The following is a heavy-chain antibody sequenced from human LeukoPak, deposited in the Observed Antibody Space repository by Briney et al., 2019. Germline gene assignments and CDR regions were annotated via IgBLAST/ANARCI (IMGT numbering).Heavy chain of an antibody. V-gene: IGHV3-23*01. Sequence: PGGSLRLSCTASGFAFSNYGMNWVRQTPGKGLEWVSAISAGGSSTHYADSVKGRFTTSRDDAKNTLFLQMNSLRAEDTAVYYCTRDFDFSSAIWGQGTLVTVSS. D-gene: IGHD3-3*01. CDR3: TRDFDFSSAI. CDR1: GFAFSNYG. J-gene: IGHJ4*02. CDR2: ISAGGSST.